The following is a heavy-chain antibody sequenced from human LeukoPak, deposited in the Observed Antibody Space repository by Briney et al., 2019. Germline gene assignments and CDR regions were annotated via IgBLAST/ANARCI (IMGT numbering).Heavy chain of an antibody. CDR1: GGSISSYY. D-gene: IGHD6-25*01. V-gene: IGHV4-59*08. Sequence: SETLSLTCTVSGGSISSYYWSWIRQSPGKGLEWSGYIYYTGTTNYNPSLKGRVTISVDTSKNQFSLKVNSVTAADTAVYYCARRSSGGWRYFDFWGQGPLVTVSS. CDR3: ARRSSGGWRYFDF. CDR2: IYYTGTT. J-gene: IGHJ4*02.